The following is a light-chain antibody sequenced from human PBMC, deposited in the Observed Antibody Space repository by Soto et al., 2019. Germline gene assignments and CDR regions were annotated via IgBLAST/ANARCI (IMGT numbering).Light chain of an antibody. CDR3: QQYNNWPPIT. J-gene: IGKJ5*01. V-gene: IGKV3-15*01. CDR2: GAS. CDR1: QSVRSN. Sequence: IVMTQSPATLSVSPGERATLSCRSSQSVRSNLAWYQQKPGQAPRLVIYGASTRATGIPARFSGSGSGTEFTLPISSLQSEDFSVYYGQQYNNWPPITFGQGTRLEIK.